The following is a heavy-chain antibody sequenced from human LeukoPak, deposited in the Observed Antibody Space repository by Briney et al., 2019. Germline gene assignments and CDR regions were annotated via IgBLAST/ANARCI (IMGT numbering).Heavy chain of an antibody. V-gene: IGHV4-34*01. Sequence: SETLSLTCAVYGGSFSGYYWSWTRQPPGKGLEWIGEINHSGSTNYNPSLKSRVTISVDTSKNQFSLKLSSVTAADTAVYYCARGSKITIFGRFYYFDYWGQGTLVTVSS. CDR1: GGSFSGYY. CDR2: INHSGST. D-gene: IGHD3-3*01. CDR3: ARGSKITIFGRFYYFDY. J-gene: IGHJ4*02.